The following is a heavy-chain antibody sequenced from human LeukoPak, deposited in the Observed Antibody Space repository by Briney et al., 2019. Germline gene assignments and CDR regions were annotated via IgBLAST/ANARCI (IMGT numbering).Heavy chain of an antibody. J-gene: IGHJ3*02. CDR3: VSEQRTEESLDLSTGRWDRPADAFDI. CDR1: GYTFTSYG. D-gene: IGHD1-26*01. V-gene: IGHV1-18*01. CDR2: ISAYNGNT. Sequence: ASVKVSCKASGYTFTSYGISWVRQAPGQGLEWMGWISAYNGNTNYAQKFQGRVTITTDESTSTAYMELSSLRSEDTAVYYCVSEQRTEESLDLSTGRWDRPADAFDIWGQGTMVTVSS.